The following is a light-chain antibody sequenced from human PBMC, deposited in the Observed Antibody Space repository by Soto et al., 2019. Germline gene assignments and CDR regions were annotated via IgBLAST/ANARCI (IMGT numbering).Light chain of an antibody. CDR2: KAS. CDR1: ESISSW. Sequence: DIQMTQFPSTLSASVGDRVTITCRASESISSWLAWYQQKPGKAPKSLIYKASTVQSGVPSRFTGSGSGTEVTLTISSLQPDDFAPFYCQHCSVFPLTFGGETKVEIK. V-gene: IGKV1-5*03. J-gene: IGKJ4*02. CDR3: QHCSVFPLT.